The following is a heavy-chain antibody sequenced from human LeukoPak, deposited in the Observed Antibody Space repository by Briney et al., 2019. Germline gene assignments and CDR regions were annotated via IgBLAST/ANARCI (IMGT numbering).Heavy chain of an antibody. CDR1: GFTFSSYS. V-gene: IGHV3-21*01. CDR3: ARDTGDDYVWGSYRYMLYFEY. J-gene: IGHJ4*02. Sequence: GGSLRLSCAASGFTFSSYSMNRVRQAPGKGLEWVSSISSSSSYIYYADAVKGRFTISRDNAKYSLYLQMNSLRAEDTAVYYCARDTGDDYVWGSYRYMLYFEYWGQGTLVTVSS. CDR2: ISSSSSYI. D-gene: IGHD3-16*02.